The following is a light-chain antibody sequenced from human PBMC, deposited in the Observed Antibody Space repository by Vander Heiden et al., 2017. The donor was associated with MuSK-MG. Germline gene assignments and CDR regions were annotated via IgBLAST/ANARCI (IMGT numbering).Light chain of an antibody. V-gene: IGKV1-5*03. CDR3: QQYNSYSQT. J-gene: IGKJ2*01. CDR1: QSISSW. Sequence: DIQMNQSPSTLSASVGDRVTITGRASQSISSWWAWYQQKPGKAPKLLIYKASSLESGVPSRFSGSGSGTEFTLTISSLQPDDFATYYCQQYNSYSQTFGHGTKLEIK. CDR2: KAS.